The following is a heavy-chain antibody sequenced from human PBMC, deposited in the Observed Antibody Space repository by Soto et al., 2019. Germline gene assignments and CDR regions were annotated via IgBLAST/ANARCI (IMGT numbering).Heavy chain of an antibody. D-gene: IGHD3-22*01. CDR3: ARDQSITMIGGFDP. V-gene: IGHV1-18*01. CDR2: ISAYNGNT. CDR1: GYTFTSSG. J-gene: IGHJ5*02. Sequence: GASVKASCKDSGYTFTSSGISWVRHATGQGLEWMGWISAYNGNTNYAQKLQGRVTMTTDTSTSTAYMELRSLRSDDTAVYYCARDQSITMIGGFDPWGQGTLVTVS.